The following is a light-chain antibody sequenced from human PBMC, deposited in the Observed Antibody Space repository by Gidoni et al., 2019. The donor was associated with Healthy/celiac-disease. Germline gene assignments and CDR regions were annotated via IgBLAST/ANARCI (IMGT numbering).Light chain of an antibody. V-gene: IGKV4-1*01. CDR3: QQYYSTLFT. CDR2: WAS. J-gene: IGKJ3*01. CDR1: KSVLYSSNNKNY. Sequence: DIVMTQSPDSLAVSLGERATINCKSSKSVLYSSNNKNYLAWYQQKPGQPPKLLIYWASTRESGVPDRFSGSGSGTDFTLTISSLQAEDVAVYYCQQYYSTLFTFGPXTKVDIK.